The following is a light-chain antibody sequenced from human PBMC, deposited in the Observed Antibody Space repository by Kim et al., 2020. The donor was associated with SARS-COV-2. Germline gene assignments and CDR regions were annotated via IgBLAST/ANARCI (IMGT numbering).Light chain of an antibody. Sequence: ASVGDRVTITCRASQSISNYLNLYQEKPGKAPKLLIYAASSLQSGVPSRFSGSGSGTDFTLTISSLQPEDFATYYCRQSYSTPGYTFGQGTKLEI. CDR1: QSISNY. CDR2: AAS. CDR3: RQSYSTPGYT. J-gene: IGKJ2*01. V-gene: IGKV1-39*01.